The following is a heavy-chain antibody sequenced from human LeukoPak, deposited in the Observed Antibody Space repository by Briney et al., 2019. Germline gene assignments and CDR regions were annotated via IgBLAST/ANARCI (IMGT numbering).Heavy chain of an antibody. J-gene: IGHJ4*02. V-gene: IGHV3-11*01. CDR3: AREPYSPYCTSTSCYPHYFDY. CDR1: GFTFREYY. D-gene: IGHD2-2*01. CDR2: ISSSATTI. Sequence: NPGGSLRLSCAASGFTFREYYMSWIRQAPGKGLEWVSYISSSATTIYYADSVKGRFTISRDNAKDSLYLQMNSLRAEDTAVYYCAREPYSPYCTSTSCYPHYFDYWGQGALVTVSS.